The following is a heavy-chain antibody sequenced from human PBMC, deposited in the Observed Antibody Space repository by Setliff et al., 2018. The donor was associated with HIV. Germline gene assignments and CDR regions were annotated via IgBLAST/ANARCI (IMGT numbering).Heavy chain of an antibody. J-gene: IGHJ4*02. CDR2: FYTSGST. V-gene: IGHV4-61*02. CDR3: ARGGGRVVRGLIGMYYFDY. CDR1: GGSIRNEDYF. D-gene: IGHD3-10*01. Sequence: TLSLTCTVSGGSIRNEDYFWSWIRQPAGKGLEWIGRFYTSGSTNYNPPFKSRVTISEGTSENQFSLKLTSVTAADTAIYDCARGGGRVVRGLIGMYYFDYWGQGILVTVSS.